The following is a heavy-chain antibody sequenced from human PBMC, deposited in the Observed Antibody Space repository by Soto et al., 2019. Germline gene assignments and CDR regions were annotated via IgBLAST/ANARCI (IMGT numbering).Heavy chain of an antibody. V-gene: IGHV1-69*12. CDR1: GGTFSSYA. D-gene: IGHD2-2*01. CDR2: SIPIFGTA. J-gene: IGHJ6*02. CDR3: ARHVPAAGYYYGMDV. Sequence: QVQLVQSGAEVKKPGSSVKVSCKASGGTFSSYAISWVRQAPGQGLEWMGGSIPIFGTANYAQKFQGRVTITADESTCTAYMELSSLRSEDTAVYYCARHVPAAGYYYGMDVWGQGTTVTVSS.